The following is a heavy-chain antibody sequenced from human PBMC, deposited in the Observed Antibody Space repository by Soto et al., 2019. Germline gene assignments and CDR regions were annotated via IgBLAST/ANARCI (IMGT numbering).Heavy chain of an antibody. Sequence: GGSLRLSCAASGFTFSSYWMSWVRQAPGKGLEWVANIKQDGSEKYYVDSVKGRFTISRDNAKNSLYLQMNSLRAEDTAVYYCARDGGLGYCSGGSCPNDAFDIWGQGTMVTVSS. CDR2: IKQDGSEK. CDR3: ARDGGLGYCSGGSCPNDAFDI. D-gene: IGHD2-15*01. V-gene: IGHV3-7*01. CDR1: GFTFSSYW. J-gene: IGHJ3*02.